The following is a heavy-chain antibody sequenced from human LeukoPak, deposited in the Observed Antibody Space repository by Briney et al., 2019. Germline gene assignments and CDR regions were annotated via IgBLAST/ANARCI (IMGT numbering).Heavy chain of an antibody. V-gene: IGHV3-13*01. Sequence: PGGSLRLSCAASGFTFSSYDIHWVRQATGKGLEWVSGIGTAGEIYYPGSVKGRFTISRDNSKNTLYLQMNSLRAEDTAVYYCAREGGEHYYYYMDVWGKGTTVTVSS. D-gene: IGHD2-21*01. CDR3: AREGGEHYYYYMDV. CDR1: GFTFSSYD. J-gene: IGHJ6*03. CDR2: IGTAGEI.